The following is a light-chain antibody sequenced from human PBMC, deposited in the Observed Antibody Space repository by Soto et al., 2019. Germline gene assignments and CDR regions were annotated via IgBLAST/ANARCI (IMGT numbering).Light chain of an antibody. J-gene: IGLJ2*01. CDR3: SSFAGGGNPVL. CDR2: EVT. Sequence: QSALTQPPSASGSLGQSVTISCTGTSSDVGGYNYVSWHQQHPGKAPKVMIYEVTKRPPGVPDRFSGSKSGNTASLTVSGPQAEDEADYYCSSFAGGGNPVLLGGGTKVTVL. V-gene: IGLV2-8*01. CDR1: SSDVGGYNY.